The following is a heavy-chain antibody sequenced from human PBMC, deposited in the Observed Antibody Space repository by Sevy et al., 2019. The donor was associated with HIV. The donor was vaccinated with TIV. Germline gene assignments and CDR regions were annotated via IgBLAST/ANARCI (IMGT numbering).Heavy chain of an antibody. D-gene: IGHD4-17*01. J-gene: IGHJ5*02. CDR3: ARVIDYGELGNWFDP. Sequence: GGSLRLSCAASGFTFSKYWMSWVRQAPGKGLEWVANIKPDGSDKYYVGSLKGRFTIYRDNAKNSPYLEMNNLGAEDTAVYYCARVIDYGELGNWFDPWGQGTLVTVSS. V-gene: IGHV3-7*01. CDR1: GFTFSKYW. CDR2: IKPDGSDK.